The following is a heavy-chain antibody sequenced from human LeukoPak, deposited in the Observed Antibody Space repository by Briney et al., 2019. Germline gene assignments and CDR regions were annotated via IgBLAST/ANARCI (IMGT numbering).Heavy chain of an antibody. J-gene: IGHJ4*02. Sequence: SETLSLTCTVSGGSISSYYWSWIRQSPGKGLEWIGYIDHSGSAYYNPSFKSRVTISVDTAKSQFSLDLRSVTAADTAVYYCARDAWNGNSPLDYWGQGTLVTVSS. CDR1: GGSISSYY. V-gene: IGHV4-59*12. CDR2: IDHSGSA. D-gene: IGHD3-3*01. CDR3: ARDAWNGNSPLDY.